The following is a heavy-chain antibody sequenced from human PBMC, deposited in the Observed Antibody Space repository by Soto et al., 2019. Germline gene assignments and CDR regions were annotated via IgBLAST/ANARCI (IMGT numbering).Heavy chain of an antibody. D-gene: IGHD3-9*01. J-gene: IGHJ3*02. CDR3: ARDELWGYYDILTGYYKPRVFDI. Sequence: PGGSLRLSCAASGFTFSSYSMNWVRQAPGKGLEWVSSISSSSSYIYYADSVKGRFTISRDNAKNSLYLQMNSLRAEDTAVYYCARDELWGYYDILTGYYKPRVFDIWGQGTMVTVSS. CDR2: ISSSSSYI. CDR1: GFTFSSYS. V-gene: IGHV3-21*01.